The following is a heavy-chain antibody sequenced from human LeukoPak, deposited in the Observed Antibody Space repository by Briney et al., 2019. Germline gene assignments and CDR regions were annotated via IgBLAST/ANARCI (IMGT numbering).Heavy chain of an antibody. CDR1: GFTFSGHW. CDR2: INTDGSST. V-gene: IGHV3-74*01. J-gene: IGHJ4*02. CDR3: ARDGYSGCDVSADY. Sequence: GGSLRLSCAASGFTFSGHWMHWVRQAPGKGLVWVSRINTDGSSTSYADSVKGRFTISKDNAKDTLYLQMNGLRAEDTAVYYCARDGYSGCDVSADYWGQGTLVTVSS. D-gene: IGHD5-12*01.